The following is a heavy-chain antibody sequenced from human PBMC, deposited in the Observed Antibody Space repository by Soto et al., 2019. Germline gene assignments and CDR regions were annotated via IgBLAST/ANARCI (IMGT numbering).Heavy chain of an antibody. J-gene: IGHJ4*02. D-gene: IGHD6-6*01. CDR2: IYAGDSDT. V-gene: IGHV5-51*01. CDR3: VAYSGWSGRQFDY. CDR1: GYSFTSYW. Sequence: PGESLKISCKGSGYSFTSYWIGWVRQMPGKGLEWMGIIYAGDSDTRYSPSFQGQVTISADKSIITAPLQWSSLKASDTAIYYCVAYSGWSGRQFDYCGELSLVTVSS.